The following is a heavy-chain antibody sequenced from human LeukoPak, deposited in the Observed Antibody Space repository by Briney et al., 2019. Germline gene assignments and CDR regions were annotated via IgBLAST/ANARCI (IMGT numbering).Heavy chain of an antibody. J-gene: IGHJ6*03. CDR2: INHSGST. CDR3: ARLGTRGIYYYYYMDV. D-gene: IGHD7-27*01. CDR1: GGSFSGYY. V-gene: IGHV4-34*01. Sequence: KSSETLSLTCAVYGGSFSGYYWSWIRQPPGKGLEWIGEINHSGSTNYNPSLKSRVTISVDTSKNQFSLKLSSVTAADTAVYYCARLGTRGIYYYYYMDVWGKGTTVTISS.